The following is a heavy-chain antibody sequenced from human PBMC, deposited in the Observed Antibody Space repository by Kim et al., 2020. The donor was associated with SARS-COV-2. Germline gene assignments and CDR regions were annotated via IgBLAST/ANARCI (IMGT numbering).Heavy chain of an antibody. CDR3: TKDVLAGGADV. Sequence: IGYSDSAKGRFTTSTDKAKTSLYLQMNSLRPEDTALYYCTKDVLAGGADVWGQGTAVIVSS. D-gene: IGHD3-3*02. J-gene: IGHJ6*02. V-gene: IGHV3-9*01. CDR2: I.